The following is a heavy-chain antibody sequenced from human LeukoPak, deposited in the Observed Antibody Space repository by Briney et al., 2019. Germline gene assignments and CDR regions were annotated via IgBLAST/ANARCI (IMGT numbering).Heavy chain of an antibody. V-gene: IGHV3-30*03. CDR3: ASGVTADY. J-gene: IGHJ4*02. CDR1: GFLFYNYA. D-gene: IGHD4-23*01. Sequence: PGGSLRLSCAASGFLFYNYAMHWVRRAPGKGLEWVAVISYDGSNKYYADSVKGRFTISKDNSRNILSLRMSNLRSEDTAVYFCASGVTADYWGQGTLVTVSS. CDR2: ISYDGSNK.